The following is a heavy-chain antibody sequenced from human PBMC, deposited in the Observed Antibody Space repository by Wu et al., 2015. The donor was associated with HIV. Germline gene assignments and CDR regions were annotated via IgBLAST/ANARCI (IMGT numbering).Heavy chain of an antibody. D-gene: IGHD3-22*01. CDR3: ARDYKHDYYDSSGPEDY. J-gene: IGHJ4*02. V-gene: IGHV1-2*02. CDR1: GYTFTGYY. CDR2: INPNSGGT. Sequence: QVQLVQSGAEVKKPGASVKVSCKASGYTFTGYYMHWVRQAPGQGLEWMGWINPNSGGTNYAQKFQGRVTMTRDTSISTAYMELSRLRSDDTAVYYCARDYKHDYYDSSGPEDYWGQGTLVTVSS.